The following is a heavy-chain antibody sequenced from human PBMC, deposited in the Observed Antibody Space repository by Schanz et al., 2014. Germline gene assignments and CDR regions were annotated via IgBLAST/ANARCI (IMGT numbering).Heavy chain of an antibody. D-gene: IGHD2-2*01. J-gene: IGHJ4*02. CDR1: GGSVSSGGDY. Sequence: QVQLQESGPGLVKPSQTLSLTCTVSGGSVSSGGDYWSWIRQHPGKGLEWIGYIYYSGSTYYNPSLKSRVTRSVDTSKNQFSLKLSSVTAADTAVYYCAKDLLYGAPMPLNHLDYWGQGTLVTVSS. CDR3: AKDLLYGAPMPLNHLDY. V-gene: IGHV4-31*03. CDR2: IYYSGST.